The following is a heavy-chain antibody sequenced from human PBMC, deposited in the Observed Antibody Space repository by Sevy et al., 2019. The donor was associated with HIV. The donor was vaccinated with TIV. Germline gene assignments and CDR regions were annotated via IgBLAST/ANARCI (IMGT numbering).Heavy chain of an antibody. CDR3: ARRAAPLEGSPFDY. D-gene: IGHD6-13*01. CDR1: GGSISSSSYY. J-gene: IGHJ4*02. Sequence: SETLSLTCTVSGGSISSSSYYWGWIRQPPGKGLEWIGSIYYSGSTYYNPSLKSRVTISVDTSKNQFSLKLGSVTAADTAVYYCARRAAPLEGSPFDYWGQGTLVTVSS. CDR2: IYYSGST. V-gene: IGHV4-39*01.